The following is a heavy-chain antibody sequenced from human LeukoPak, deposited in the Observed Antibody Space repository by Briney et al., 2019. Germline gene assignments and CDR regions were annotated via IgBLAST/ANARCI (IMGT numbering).Heavy chain of an antibody. J-gene: IGHJ3*02. CDR2: IYYSGST. D-gene: IGHD3-10*01. Sequence: SETLSLTCTVSGGSISSYYWSWIRQPPGKGLGWVGYIYYSGSTYYNPSLKSRVTISVDTSKNQFSLKLSCVTAADTAVYYCASGDYYGSGSYAFDIWGQGTMVTVSS. V-gene: IGHV4-59*08. CDR1: GGSISSYY. CDR3: ASGDYYGSGSYAFDI.